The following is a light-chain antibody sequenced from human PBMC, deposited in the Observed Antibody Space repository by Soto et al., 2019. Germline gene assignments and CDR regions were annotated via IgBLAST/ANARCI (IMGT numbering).Light chain of an antibody. J-gene: IGKJ5*01. V-gene: IGKV3-20*01. CDR1: QSLTNSF. CDR2: DTS. Sequence: EFVLTQSPGTLSLSPGERATLSCRASQSLTNSFIAWYQQRPGQAPRLLIYDTSSSASGIPDRFSGSGSGTDFTLTISRLETEDFAVFYCQQYGTSEIIFGQGTRLEI. CDR3: QQYGTSEII.